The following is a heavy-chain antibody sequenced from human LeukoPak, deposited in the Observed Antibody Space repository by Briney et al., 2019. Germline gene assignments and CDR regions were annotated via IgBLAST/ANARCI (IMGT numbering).Heavy chain of an antibody. J-gene: IGHJ5*02. D-gene: IGHD3-10*01. V-gene: IGHV3-7*01. CDR1: GFTFSSYW. CDR2: IKKDGSEK. CDR3: ARDHGSGSYWEGFGP. Sequence: TGGSLRLSCAASGFTFSSYWMSWVRQAPGKGLEWVANIKKDGSEKYYVDSVKGRFTISRDNAKNSLSLQMNSLRVEDTAVYYCARDHGSGSYWEGFGPWGQGTLVTVSS.